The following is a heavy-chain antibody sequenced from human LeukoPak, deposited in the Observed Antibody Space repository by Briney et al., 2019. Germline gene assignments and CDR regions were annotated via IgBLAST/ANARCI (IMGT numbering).Heavy chain of an antibody. CDR2: ISYIGST. CDR3: ARDLVTVTKGFDI. CDR1: DDSFSSHY. D-gene: IGHD4-17*01. J-gene: IGHJ3*02. Sequence: SETLSLTCAVSDDSFSSHYWTWIRQPPGKGLEWIGYISYIGSTNYNPSLKSRVTISIDTSRNQFSLRLSSVTAADTAVYYCARDLVTVTKGFDIWGQGTMVSLPS. V-gene: IGHV4-59*11.